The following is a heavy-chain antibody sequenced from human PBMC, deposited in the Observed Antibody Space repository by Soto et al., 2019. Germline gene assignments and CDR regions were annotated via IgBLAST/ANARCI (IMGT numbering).Heavy chain of an antibody. CDR1: GYTFTSYG. J-gene: IGHJ6*02. Sequence: ASVKVSCKASGYTFTSYGISWVRQAPGQGLEWMGWISAYNGNTNYAQKLQGRVTMTTDTSTSTAYMELRSLRSDDTAVYYCARVAARTQTYYYYYGMDVWGQGTTVTVSS. D-gene: IGHD6-25*01. V-gene: IGHV1-18*04. CDR3: ARVAARTQTYYYYYGMDV. CDR2: ISAYNGNT.